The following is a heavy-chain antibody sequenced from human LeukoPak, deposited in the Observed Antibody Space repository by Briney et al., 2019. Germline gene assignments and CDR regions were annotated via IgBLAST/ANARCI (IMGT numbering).Heavy chain of an antibody. J-gene: IGHJ6*03. Sequence: SETLSLTCTVSGGSISSYYWSWIRQPAGKGLEWIGRIYTSGSTNYNPSLKSRVTISVDKSKNQFSLKLSSVTAADTAVYYCAREVFGATPLDYYYYRYMDVWGKGTTVTVSS. CDR3: AREVFGATPLDYYYYRYMDV. CDR2: IYTSGST. V-gene: IGHV4-4*07. D-gene: IGHD3-10*01. CDR1: GGSISSYY.